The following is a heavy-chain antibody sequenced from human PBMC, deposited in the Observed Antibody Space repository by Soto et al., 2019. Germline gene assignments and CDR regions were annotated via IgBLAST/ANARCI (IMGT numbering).Heavy chain of an antibody. Sequence: PSETLSLTCTVSGASISGFYWSWIRKSAGKGMEWIGRIYATGTTDYNPSLKSRVMMSVDTSKKQFSLKLRSVTAADTAVYYCVRGGTKVLRDWFDACGQGISVTVSS. V-gene: IGHV4-4*07. CDR2: IYATGTT. J-gene: IGHJ5*02. D-gene: IGHD1-1*01. CDR3: VRGGTKVLRDWFDA. CDR1: GASISGFY.